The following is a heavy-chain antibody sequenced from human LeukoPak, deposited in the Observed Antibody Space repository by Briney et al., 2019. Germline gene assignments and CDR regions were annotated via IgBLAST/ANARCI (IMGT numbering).Heavy chain of an antibody. V-gene: IGHV4-59*08. D-gene: IGHD6-13*01. J-gene: IGHJ6*02. CDR1: GGSISSYY. CDR2: IYYSGST. Sequence: PSETLSLTCTVSGGSISSYYWSWIRQPPGKGLEWIGYIYYSGSTNYNPSLKSRVTTSVDTSKNQFSLKLSSVTAADTAVYYCARHVKRYSSSWYYYGMDVWGQGTTVTVSS. CDR3: ARHVKRYSSSWYYYGMDV.